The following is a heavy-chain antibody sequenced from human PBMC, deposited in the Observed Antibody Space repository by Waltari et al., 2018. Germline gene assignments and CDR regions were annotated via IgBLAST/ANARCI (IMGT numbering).Heavy chain of an antibody. V-gene: IGHV3-74*01. J-gene: IGHJ3*02. CDR2: INSDVIDT. CDR3: TRDSPSWI. CDR1: GFAFSSFW. Sequence: EGQLVESGGGLVQPGGSLKLSCAASGFAFSSFWMHWVRQVPGQGLVWVSRINSDVIDTSYADSVRGRFTFSRDNAKNMVYLQMKSLRAEDTAIYYCTRDSPSWIWGQGTMVSVSS.